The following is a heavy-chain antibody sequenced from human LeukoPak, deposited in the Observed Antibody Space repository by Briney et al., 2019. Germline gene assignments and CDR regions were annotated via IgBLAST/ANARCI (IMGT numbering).Heavy chain of an antibody. Sequence: ASETLSLTCVVSGGSISSGGYYWTWVRQHPGKGLEWIGYIYHSGTTSYNPSLKGRITISVDTSKNQFSLKLSSVTAADSAVYHCARITCGGDCNYYYYHGLDVWGRGTTVTVSS. CDR1: GGSISSGGYY. CDR2: IYHSGTT. V-gene: IGHV4-31*11. J-gene: IGHJ6*02. D-gene: IGHD2-21*02. CDR3: ARITCGGDCNYYYYHGLDV.